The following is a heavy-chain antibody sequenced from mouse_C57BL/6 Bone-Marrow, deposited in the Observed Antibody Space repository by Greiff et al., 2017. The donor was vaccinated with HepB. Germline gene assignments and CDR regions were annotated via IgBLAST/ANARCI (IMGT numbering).Heavy chain of an antibody. V-gene: IGHV10-3*01. Sequence: EVKLMESGGGLVQPKGSLKLSCAASGFTFNTYAMHWVRQAPGKGLEWVARIRSKSSNYATYYADSVKDRFTISRDYSQSMLYLQMNNLKTEDTAMYYCVGDRPPFITTVPHWYFDVWGTGTTVTVSS. D-gene: IGHD1-1*01. CDR2: IRSKSSNYAT. CDR1: GFTFNTYA. J-gene: IGHJ1*03. CDR3: VGDRPPFITTVPHWYFDV.